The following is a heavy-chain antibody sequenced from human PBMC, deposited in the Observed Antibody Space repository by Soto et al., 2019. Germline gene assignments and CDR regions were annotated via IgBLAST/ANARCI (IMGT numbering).Heavy chain of an antibody. Sequence: PSETLSLTCTVSGGSISSSSYYWGWIRQPPGKGLEWIGSIYYSGSTYYNPSLKSRVTKSVNTSKNKFSLKLSSVTAAEKDVYYCARGDIRIAAAGTYYFDYWGQGTLVTVSS. V-gene: IGHV4-39*02. J-gene: IGHJ4*02. CDR3: ARGDIRIAAAGTYYFDY. CDR2: IYYSGST. CDR1: GGSISSSSYY. D-gene: IGHD6-13*01.